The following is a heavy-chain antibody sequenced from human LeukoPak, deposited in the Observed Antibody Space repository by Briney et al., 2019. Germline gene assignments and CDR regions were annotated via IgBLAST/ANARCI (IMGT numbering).Heavy chain of an antibody. D-gene: IGHD4-17*01. CDR3: AREGRQDYVYFDC. J-gene: IGHJ4*02. CDR2: INYSGNT. CDR1: GDSISSYY. V-gene: IGHV4-59*01. Sequence: SETLSLTCTVSGDSISSYYWSWVRQPPGKGLEWMGYINYSGNTNYNPSLKSRVTISVDTSKNQFSLRLTSVTAADTAVYYCAREGRQDYVYFDCWGQGTLVTVSS.